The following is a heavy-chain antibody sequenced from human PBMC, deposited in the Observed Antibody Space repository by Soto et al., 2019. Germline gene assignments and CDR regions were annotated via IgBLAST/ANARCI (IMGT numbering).Heavy chain of an antibody. J-gene: IGHJ6*02. Sequence: DSVKVSWKASGYTFTSYYINWVLQATGQGLEWMGWMNPNSGNTGYAQKFQGRVTMTRNTSISTAYMELSSLRSEDTAVYYCASPTLDRQQLVHGYYYYGMDVWGQGTTVTVSS. D-gene: IGHD6-13*01. CDR2: MNPNSGNT. CDR1: GYTFTSYY. V-gene: IGHV1-8*01. CDR3: ASPTLDRQQLVHGYYYYGMDV.